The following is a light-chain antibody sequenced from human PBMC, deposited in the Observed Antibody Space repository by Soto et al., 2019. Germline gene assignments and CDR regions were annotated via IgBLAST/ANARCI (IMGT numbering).Light chain of an antibody. CDR2: EVS. J-gene: IGLJ2*01. CDR3: SSYTTSASFIL. CDR1: SSDIGNYDF. Sequence: QSVLTQPASVSGSPGQSITISCTGTSSDIGNYDFVSWYQQVPGTAPKAMIYEVSSRPSGVSNRFSGSKSGNTASLTISGLQADDEAYYYCSSYTTSASFILFGGGTKVTVL. V-gene: IGLV2-14*01.